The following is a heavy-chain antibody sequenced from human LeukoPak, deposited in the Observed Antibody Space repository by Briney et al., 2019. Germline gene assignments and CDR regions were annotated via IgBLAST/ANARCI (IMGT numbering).Heavy chain of an antibody. Sequence: ASVKVSCKACGYTFTSYGISCVRQDPGQGLEWMGWITTGRGETRYSQEFQRRITFTRDKSASTVYMDLSDLRSEDTAVYYCARGGKQWRGGNYFDSWGQGTLVAVSS. D-gene: IGHD6-19*01. CDR3: ARGGKQWRGGNYFDS. CDR1: GYTFTSYG. CDR2: ITTGRGET. V-gene: IGHV1-18*01. J-gene: IGHJ4*02.